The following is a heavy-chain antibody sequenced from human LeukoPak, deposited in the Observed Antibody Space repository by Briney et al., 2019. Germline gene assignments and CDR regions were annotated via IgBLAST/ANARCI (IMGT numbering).Heavy chain of an antibody. CDR2: INHSGST. V-gene: IGHV4-34*01. Sequence: PSETLSLTCAVYGGSFSGYYWSWIRQPPGKGLEWIGEINHSGSTNYNPSLKSRVTISVDTSKKQFSLKVSSVTAADTAVYYCARSPVWLSGNWFDPWGQGILVTVSS. D-gene: IGHD5-12*01. CDR3: ARSPVWLSGNWFDP. J-gene: IGHJ5*02. CDR1: GGSFSGYY.